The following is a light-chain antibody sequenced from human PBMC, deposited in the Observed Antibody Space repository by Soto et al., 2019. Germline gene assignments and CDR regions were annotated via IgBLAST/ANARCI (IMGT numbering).Light chain of an antibody. J-gene: IGKJ4*01. CDR1: QGIRND. Sequence: IQMTQSPSTLSASVGDSATITCRASQGIRNDLGGYQQKPGKAHKLLIYAASSLQSGVPSRFSDSGSGTDFTLTISSLQSEDFAVYYCQQYNNWPLTFGGGTKVDIK. CDR3: QQYNNWPLT. CDR2: AAS. V-gene: IGKV1-6*01.